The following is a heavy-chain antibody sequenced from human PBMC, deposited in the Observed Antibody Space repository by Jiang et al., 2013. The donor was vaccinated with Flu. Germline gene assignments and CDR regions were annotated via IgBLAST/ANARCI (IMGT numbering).Heavy chain of an antibody. D-gene: IGHD5-18*01. CDR1: GGSISSYY. CDR3: ARSTGRRDTPNV. CDR2: VYYDGST. J-gene: IGHJ6*02. Sequence: GPGLVKPSETLSLTCTVSGGSISSYYWSWIRQPPGKGLEWIGYVYYDGSTNYNSSLKSRVTISLDTPKNQFSLNLSSVTAADTAVYYCARSTGRRDTPNVWGQGTTVTVS. V-gene: IGHV4-59*08.